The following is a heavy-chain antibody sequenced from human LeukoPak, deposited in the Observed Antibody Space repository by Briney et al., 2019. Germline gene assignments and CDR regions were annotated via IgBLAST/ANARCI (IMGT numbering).Heavy chain of an antibody. CDR1: GFPFSSYA. CDR3: AKNGCGGDCYGDY. V-gene: IGHV3-23*01. D-gene: IGHD2-21*02. Sequence: GGSLRLSCAASGFPFSSYAMSWVRQAPGKGLEWVSAISGSGGNTYYADSVKGRFTISRDNFKNTLDLQMNSLRAEDTAVYYCAKNGCGGDCYGDYWGQGTLVTVSS. J-gene: IGHJ4*02. CDR2: ISGSGGNT.